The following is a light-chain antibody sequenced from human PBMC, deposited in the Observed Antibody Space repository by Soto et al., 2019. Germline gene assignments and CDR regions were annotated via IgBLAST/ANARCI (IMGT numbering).Light chain of an antibody. CDR1: QSIDTW. V-gene: IGKV1-5*03. Sequence: DIPMTQSPSTLSASVWDTVTITCRASQSIDTWLAWHQQKPGRAPKLLISKASILESGVPSRFSGGGSGTDFTLTINGLQPDDFAIDYCQQYISYRAFGQGTKVDIK. CDR3: QQYISYRA. CDR2: KAS. J-gene: IGKJ1*01.